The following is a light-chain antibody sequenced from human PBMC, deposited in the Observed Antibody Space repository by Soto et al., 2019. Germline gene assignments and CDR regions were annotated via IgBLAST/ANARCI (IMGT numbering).Light chain of an antibody. CDR2: GAS. V-gene: IGKV3-20*01. CDR1: QGVNRYY. J-gene: IGKJ4*01. Sequence: ENVLTQSPGTLSLSPGERATLSCRASQGVNRYYLAWYHQRPGQAPRLLIYGASRRATGIPDRFSGSGSGADFTLTISRLEPEDFGVYYCQQYSSSPLTFGGGTKV. CDR3: QQYSSSPLT.